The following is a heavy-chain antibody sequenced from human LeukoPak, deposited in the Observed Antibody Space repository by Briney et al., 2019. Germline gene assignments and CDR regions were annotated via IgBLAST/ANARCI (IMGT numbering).Heavy chain of an antibody. CDR2: MNPNSGNT. D-gene: IGHD3-22*01. V-gene: IGHV1-8*01. CDR3: ARVSGRGSSGYYLHFDD. J-gene: IGHJ4*02. CDR1: GYTFNSYD. Sequence: ASVKVSCKASGYTFNSYDINWVRQAPGQGLEWMGWMNPNSGNTGYAQRFQGRVTMTRNTSISTAYMELSSLRSEDTAVYYCARVSGRGSSGYYLHFDDWGQGTLVTVSS.